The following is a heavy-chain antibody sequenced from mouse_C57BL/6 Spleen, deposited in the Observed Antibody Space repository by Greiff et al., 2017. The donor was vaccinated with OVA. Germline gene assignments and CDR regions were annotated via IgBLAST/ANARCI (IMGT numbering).Heavy chain of an antibody. CDR3: SRDYGSSCYAMDY. CDR2: IDPEDGET. J-gene: IGHJ4*01. CDR1: GFNITDYY. V-gene: IGHV14-2*01. Sequence: VQLQQSGAELVKPGASVKLSCTASGFNITDYYMHWVKQRPEQGLEWIGRIDPEDGETKYAPKFQGKATITADTSSNTAYLQLSSLTSEDTAVYYCSRDYGSSCYAMDYWGQGTSVTVSS. D-gene: IGHD1-1*01.